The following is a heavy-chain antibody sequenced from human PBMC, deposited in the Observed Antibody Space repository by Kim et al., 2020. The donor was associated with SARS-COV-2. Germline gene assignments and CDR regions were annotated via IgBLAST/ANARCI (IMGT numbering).Heavy chain of an antibody. CDR2: IYYSGST. V-gene: IGHV4-31*03. CDR1: GGSISSGGYY. D-gene: IGHD2-21*02. J-gene: IGHJ4*02. Sequence: SETLSLTCTVSGGSISSGGYYWIWIRQHPGKGLEWIGYIYYSGSTYYNPSLKSRVTISVDTSKNQYSLKLSSVTAADTAGYYCARVGLGGGNSVLRGAFAYWGQGTPVTVSP. CDR3: ARVGLGGGNSVLRGAFAY.